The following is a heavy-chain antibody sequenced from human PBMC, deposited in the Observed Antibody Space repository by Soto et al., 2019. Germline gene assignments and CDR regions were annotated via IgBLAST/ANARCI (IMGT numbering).Heavy chain of an antibody. CDR3: AKDRDGYPDY. V-gene: IGHV3-30*18. J-gene: IGHJ4*02. CDR1: GFTFSSYG. D-gene: IGHD6-13*01. CDR2: ISYDGSNK. Sequence: GSLRLSCAASGFTFSSYGMHWVRQAPGKGLEWVAVISYDGSNKYYADSVKGRFTISRDNSKSTLYLQMNSLRAEDTAVYYCAKDRDGYPDYWGQGTLVTVSS.